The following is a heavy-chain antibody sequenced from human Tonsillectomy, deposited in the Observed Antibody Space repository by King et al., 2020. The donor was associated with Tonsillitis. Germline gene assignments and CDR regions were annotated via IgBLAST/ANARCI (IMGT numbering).Heavy chain of an antibody. D-gene: IGHD6-13*01. Sequence: VQLQESGPGLVKPSQTLSLTCTVSGGSISSGSYYWSWIRQPAGKGLEWIGRIYTSGSTNYNPSLKSRVTMSVDTSKNQFSLKLSSVTAADTAMYYCARESSWYLDYWGQGTLVTVSS. CDR2: IYTSGST. J-gene: IGHJ4*02. V-gene: IGHV4-61*02. CDR3: ARESSWYLDY. CDR1: GGSISSGSYY.